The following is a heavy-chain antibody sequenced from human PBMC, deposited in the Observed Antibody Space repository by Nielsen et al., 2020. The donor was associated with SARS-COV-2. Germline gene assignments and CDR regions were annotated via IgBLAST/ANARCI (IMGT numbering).Heavy chain of an antibody. V-gene: IGHV4-31*03. CDR2: IYYSGST. Sequence: SETLSLTCTVSGGSISSGGYYWSWIRQHPGKGLEWIGYIYYSGSTYYNPSLKSRVTISVDTSKNQFSLKLSSVTAADTAVYYCARGLARSGYLRPHYYYGMDVWGQGTTVTVSS. CDR1: GGSISSGGYY. CDR3: ARGLARSGYLRPHYYYGMDV. D-gene: IGHD3-3*01. J-gene: IGHJ6*02.